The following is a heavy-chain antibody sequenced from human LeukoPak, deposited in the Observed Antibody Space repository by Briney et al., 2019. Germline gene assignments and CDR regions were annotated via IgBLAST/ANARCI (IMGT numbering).Heavy chain of an antibody. J-gene: IGHJ4*02. CDR3: ARQNSYAPRVFDY. CDR2: IYHSGST. D-gene: IGHD5-18*01. CDR1: GGSISSGGYY. Sequence: SQTLSLTCTVSGGSISSGGYYWSWIRQPPGKGLEWIGYIYHSGSTYYNPSLKSRVTISVDRSKNQFSLKLSSVTAADTAVYYCARQNSYAPRVFDYWGQGTLVTVSS. V-gene: IGHV4-30-2*01.